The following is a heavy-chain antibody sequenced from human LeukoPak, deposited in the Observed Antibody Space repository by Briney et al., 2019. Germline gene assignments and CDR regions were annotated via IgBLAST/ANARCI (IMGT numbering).Heavy chain of an antibody. J-gene: IGHJ5*02. V-gene: IGHV4-59*01. Sequence: SETLSLTCTVSGGSISSYYWSWIRQPPGKGLEWIGYIYYSGSTNYNPSLKSRVTKSVDTSKNQFSLKLSSVTAADTAVYYCARALGSLYDYVWGSYRNWFDPWGQGTLVTVSS. CDR1: GGSISSYY. CDR3: ARALGSLYDYVWGSYRNWFDP. CDR2: IYYSGST. D-gene: IGHD3-16*02.